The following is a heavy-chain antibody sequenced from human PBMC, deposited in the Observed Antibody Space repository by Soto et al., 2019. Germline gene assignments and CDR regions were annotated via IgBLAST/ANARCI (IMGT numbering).Heavy chain of an antibody. D-gene: IGHD2-2*01. J-gene: IGHJ6*02. CDR1: GGTFGSYA. Sequence: SVKVSCKASGGTFGSYAITWVRRAPGQGLEWLGGIIPILNSPAYAQKFKARVVITADEITNTAYMELNSLRFDDTAVYYCAREAPYCTSATCPKFYDMDGWGQRTTVTVSS. CDR3: AREAPYCTSATCPKFYDMDG. V-gene: IGHV1-69*13. CDR2: IIPILNSP.